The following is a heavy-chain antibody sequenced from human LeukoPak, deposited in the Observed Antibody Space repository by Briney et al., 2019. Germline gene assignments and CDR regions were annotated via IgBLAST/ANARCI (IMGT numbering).Heavy chain of an antibody. Sequence: PSETLSLTCTVSGGSISSSSYYWGWIRQPPGKGLEWIGSIYYSGSTYYNPSLKSRVTISVDKSKNQFSLKLTSVTAADTAVYYCTRAPPTLLTGAYDIWGQGTMVTVSS. CDR2: IYYSGST. CDR1: GGSISSSSYY. CDR3: TRAPPTLLTGAYDI. V-gene: IGHV4-39*07. D-gene: IGHD2-8*01. J-gene: IGHJ3*02.